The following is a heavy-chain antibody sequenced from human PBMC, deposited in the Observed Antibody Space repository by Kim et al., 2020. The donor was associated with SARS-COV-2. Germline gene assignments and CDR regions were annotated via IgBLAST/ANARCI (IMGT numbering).Heavy chain of an antibody. CDR3: ARVLKREYTRSVAPMNY. CDR2: ISAYNGNT. D-gene: IGHD4-17*01. J-gene: IGHJ4*02. V-gene: IGHV1-18*01. CDR1: GYTFTSYG. Sequence: ASVKVSCKASGYTFTSYGISWVRQAPGQGLEWMGWISAYNGNTNYAQKLQGRVTMTTDTSTSTAYMELRSLRSDDTAVYYCARVLKREYTRSVAPMNYWGQGTLVTVSS.